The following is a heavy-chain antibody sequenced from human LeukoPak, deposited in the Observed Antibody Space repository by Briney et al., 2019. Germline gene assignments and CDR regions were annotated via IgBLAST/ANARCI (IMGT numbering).Heavy chain of an antibody. J-gene: IGHJ2*01. CDR3: ARPRGIYWYFDL. V-gene: IGHV3-11*03. Sequence: GGSLRLSCAASGFTFSDSFLTWIRQAPGKGLEWISYISSSSTYTNYADSVKGRFTISRDNAKNSLYLQMNSLRAEDTAVYYCARPRGIYWYFDLWGRGTLVTVPS. CDR1: GFTFSDSF. CDR2: ISSSSTYT. D-gene: IGHD2-15*01.